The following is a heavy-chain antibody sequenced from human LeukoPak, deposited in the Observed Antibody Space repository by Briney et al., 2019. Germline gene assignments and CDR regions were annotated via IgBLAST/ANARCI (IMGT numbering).Heavy chain of an antibody. CDR3: AKVPNYYDSSGYFDY. Sequence: PGGSLRLSCAASGFTFSSYAMSWVRQAPGKGLEWVSAISGSGGSTYYADSVKGRFTISRDSSKNTLYLQMNSLRAEDTAVYYCAKVPNYYDSSGYFDYWGQGTLVTVSS. CDR1: GFTFSSYA. J-gene: IGHJ4*02. V-gene: IGHV3-23*01. D-gene: IGHD3-22*01. CDR2: ISGSGGST.